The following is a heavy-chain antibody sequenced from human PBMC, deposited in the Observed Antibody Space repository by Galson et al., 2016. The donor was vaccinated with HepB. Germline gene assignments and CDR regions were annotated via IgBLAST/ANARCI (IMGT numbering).Heavy chain of an antibody. D-gene: IGHD1-26*01. Sequence: SVKVSCKASGYKFNDFFIHWVRQAPGQGLEWMAWINPTNGGTNFAQKFQGRVTVTRDTSLRTVYMELSGLTSEDTAMYYCARPVGLQRRGGDYWGQGPLVTVSS. V-gene: IGHV1-2*02. CDR2: INPTNGGT. J-gene: IGHJ4*02. CDR1: GYKFNDFF. CDR3: ARPVGLQRRGGDY.